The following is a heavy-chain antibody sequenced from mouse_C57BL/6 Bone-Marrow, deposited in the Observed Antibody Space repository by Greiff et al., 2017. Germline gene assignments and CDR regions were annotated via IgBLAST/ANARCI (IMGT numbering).Heavy chain of an antibody. V-gene: IGHV1-76*01. Sequence: QVQLQQSGAELVRPGASVKLSCKASGYTFTDYYINWVKQRPGQGLEWIARIYPGSGNTYYNEKFKGKATLTAEKSSSTAYMQLSSLTSEDSAVYFCARFGLRNFFAYWGQGTLVTVSA. CDR1: GYTFTDYY. CDR2: IYPGSGNT. J-gene: IGHJ3*01. D-gene: IGHD2-2*01. CDR3: ARFGLRNFFAY.